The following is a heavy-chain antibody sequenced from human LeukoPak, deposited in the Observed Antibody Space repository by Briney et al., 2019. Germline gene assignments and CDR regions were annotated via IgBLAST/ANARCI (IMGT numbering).Heavy chain of an antibody. CDR3: ARTGPTIFGVVGFDY. Sequence: SETLSLTCAVYGGSFSGYYWSWIRQPPGKGLEWIGEINHSGSTNYNPSLKSRVTISVDTSKNQFSLKLSSVTAADTAVYYCARTGPTIFGVVGFDYWGQGTLVTVSS. D-gene: IGHD3-3*01. V-gene: IGHV4-34*01. J-gene: IGHJ4*02. CDR1: GGSFSGYY. CDR2: INHSGST.